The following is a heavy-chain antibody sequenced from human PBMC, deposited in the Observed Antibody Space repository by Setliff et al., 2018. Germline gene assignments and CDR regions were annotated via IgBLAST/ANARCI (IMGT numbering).Heavy chain of an antibody. CDR2: INPSGGST. CDR1: GYTFTSYY. J-gene: IGHJ3*02. D-gene: IGHD4-17*01. V-gene: IGHV1-46*01. Sequence: ASVKVSCKASGYTFTSYYMHWVRQAPGQGLEWMGIINPSGGSTSYAQKFQGRVTMTRDTSTSTGYMELSSLRSEDTAVYYCARVGRMTTVAPHDAFDIWGQGTMVTVSS. CDR3: ARVGRMTTVAPHDAFDI.